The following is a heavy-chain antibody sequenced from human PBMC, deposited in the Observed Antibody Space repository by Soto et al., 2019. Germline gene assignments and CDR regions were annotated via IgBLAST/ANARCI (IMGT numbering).Heavy chain of an antibody. V-gene: IGHV4-31*02. Sequence: SEPLSLTMSVLWGHIRDLGYYWSWIRQHPGKGLEWIGYFYYSGSTYYNPSLKSRVTISVDTSKNQFSLKLSSVTAADTAVYCCARALVGYGDYSFDYWGQGTLVTVSS. CDR1: WGHIRDLGYY. J-gene: IGHJ4*02. D-gene: IGHD4-17*01. CDR2: FYYSGST. CDR3: ARALVGYGDYSFDY.